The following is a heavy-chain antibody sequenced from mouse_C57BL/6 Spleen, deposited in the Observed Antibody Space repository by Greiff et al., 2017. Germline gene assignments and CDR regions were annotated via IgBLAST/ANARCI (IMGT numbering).Heavy chain of an antibody. CDR3: ANYYGSSPFDY. V-gene: IGHV1-20*01. CDR1: GYSFTGYF. Sequence: EVKLMESGPELVKPGDSVKISCKASGYSFTGYFMNWVMQSHGKSLEWIGRINPYNGDTFYNQKFKGKATLTVDKSSSTAHMELRSLTSEDSAVYYCANYYGSSPFDYWGQGTTLTVSS. J-gene: IGHJ2*01. D-gene: IGHD1-1*01. CDR2: INPYNGDT.